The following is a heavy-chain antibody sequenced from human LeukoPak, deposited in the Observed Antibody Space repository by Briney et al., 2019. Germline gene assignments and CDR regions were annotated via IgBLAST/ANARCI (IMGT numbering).Heavy chain of an antibody. Sequence: GGSLRLSCAASGFTFSSYALSWVRQAPGKGLEWVSLTSISGANTYYADSVKGRFTISRDNSTGTLYLQMNSLRAEDTAVYYCAKVDYFGSESLKYFFDHWGQGTLVTVSS. V-gene: IGHV3-23*01. CDR3: AKVDYFGSESLKYFFDH. CDR2: TSISGANT. CDR1: GFTFSSYA. D-gene: IGHD3-10*01. J-gene: IGHJ4*02.